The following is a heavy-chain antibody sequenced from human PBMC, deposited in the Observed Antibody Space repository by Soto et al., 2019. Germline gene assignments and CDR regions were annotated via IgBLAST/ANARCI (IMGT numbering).Heavy chain of an antibody. CDR1: GFTFSRYG. Sequence: GGSLRLSCAASGFTFSRYGMHWVRQAPGKGLEWVAVISYDGSNKYYADSVKGRFTISRDNAKNSVYLQLSSLRAEDTAVYYCARNLRDYYYGMDVWGQGTTVTVSS. CDR3: ARNLRDYYYGMDV. J-gene: IGHJ6*02. CDR2: ISYDGSNK. V-gene: IGHV3-30*03. D-gene: IGHD4-17*01.